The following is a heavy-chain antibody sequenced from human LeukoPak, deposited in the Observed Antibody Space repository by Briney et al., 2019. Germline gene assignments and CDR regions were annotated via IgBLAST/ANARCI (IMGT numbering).Heavy chain of an antibody. CDR3: AKAYSSYYMDV. CDR1: GFTFSSYA. V-gene: IGHV3-30-3*01. Sequence: PGGSLRLSCAASGFTFSSYAMHWVRQAPGKGLEWVAVISYDGSNKYYADSVKGRFTISRDNSKNTLYLQMNSLRAEDTAVYYCAKAYSSYYMDVWGKGTTVTVSS. J-gene: IGHJ6*03. CDR2: ISYDGSNK.